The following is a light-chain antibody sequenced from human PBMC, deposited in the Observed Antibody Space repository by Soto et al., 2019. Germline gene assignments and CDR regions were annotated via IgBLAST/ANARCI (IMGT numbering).Light chain of an antibody. J-gene: IGKJ1*01. V-gene: IGKV1-5*03. CDR3: QQYNSSPWT. CDR2: KAS. CDR1: QSISSW. Sequence: DIQMTQSPSTLSASVGDRVTITCRASQSISSWLAWYQQKPGKAPKLLIYKASSLESGVPSRFSGSGSGTEFSLNISGLQPDDFATYYCQQYNSSPWTFGQGNKVEIK.